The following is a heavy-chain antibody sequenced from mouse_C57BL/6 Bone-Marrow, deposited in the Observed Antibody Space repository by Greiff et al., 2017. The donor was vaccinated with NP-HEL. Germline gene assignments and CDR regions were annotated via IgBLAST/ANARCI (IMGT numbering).Heavy chain of an antibody. CDR2: IDPEDGET. CDR1: GFNIKDYY. J-gene: IGHJ4*01. CDR3: ARDYCSFYYYAMDY. V-gene: IGHV14-2*01. D-gene: IGHD1-1*01. Sequence: VHVKQSGAELVKPGASVKLSCTASGFNIKDYYMHWVKQRTEQGLEWIGRIDPEDGETKYAPKFQGKATITADTSSNTAYLQLSSLTSEDTAVYYCARDYCSFYYYAMDYWGQGTSVTVSS.